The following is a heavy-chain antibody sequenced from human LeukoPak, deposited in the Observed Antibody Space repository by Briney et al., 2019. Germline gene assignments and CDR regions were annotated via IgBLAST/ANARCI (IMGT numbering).Heavy chain of an antibody. D-gene: IGHD2-21*02. V-gene: IGHV3-33*01. CDR3: ARDQTYCGGDCYPDAFDI. J-gene: IGHJ3*02. CDR2: IWYDGSNK. Sequence: GGSLRLSCAASGFTFSSYGMHWVRQAPGKGLEWVAVIWYDGSNKYYADSVKGRFTISRDNSKNTLYLQMNSLRAEDTAVYYCARDQTYCGGDCYPDAFDIWGQGTMVTVSS. CDR1: GFTFSSYG.